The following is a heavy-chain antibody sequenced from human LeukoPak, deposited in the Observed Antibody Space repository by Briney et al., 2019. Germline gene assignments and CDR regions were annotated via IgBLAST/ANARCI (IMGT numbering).Heavy chain of an antibody. V-gene: IGHV6-1*01. D-gene: IGHD1-26*01. CDR3: ARDDVGRRYDY. CDR2: TYYRSNWIN. CDR1: GDSVFSSTAA. Sequence: SQTLSLTCAISGDSVFSSTAAWNWIRQSPSRGLEWLGKTYYRSNWINEYAISVRGRIAINPDTSKNQFSLQLNAVTPEDTAVYFCARDDVGRRYDYWGQGIRVTVSS. J-gene: IGHJ4*02.